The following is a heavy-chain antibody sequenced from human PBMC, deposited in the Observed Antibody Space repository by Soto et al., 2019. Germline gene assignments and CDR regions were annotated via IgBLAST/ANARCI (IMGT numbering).Heavy chain of an antibody. J-gene: IGHJ6*02. D-gene: IGHD3-10*01. CDR3: AIRINMVRGVNYGMDV. V-gene: IGHV5-10-1*01. CDR1: GYSFTSYW. CDR2: IDPSDSYT. Sequence: GESLKISCKGSGYSFTSYWISWVRQMPGKGLEWMGRIDPSDSYTNYSPSFQGHVTISADKSISTAYLQWSSLKASDTAMYYCAIRINMVRGVNYGMDVWGQGTTVTVSS.